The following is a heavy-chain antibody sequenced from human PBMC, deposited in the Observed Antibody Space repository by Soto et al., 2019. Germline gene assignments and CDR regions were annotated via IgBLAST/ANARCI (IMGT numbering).Heavy chain of an antibody. CDR3: ASLGGGLLYYMDV. CDR2: ISSTSSYI. CDR1: GFTFSSYS. Sequence: EVQLVESGGGLVKPGGSLRLSCAASGFTFSSYSMSWVRQAPGKGLEWVSSISSTSSYIYYADSVKGRFAISRDNAKNSLYLQMNSLSAEDTAVYYCASLGGGLLYYMDVWGKGTTVTVSS. D-gene: IGHD3-16*01. V-gene: IGHV3-21*01. J-gene: IGHJ6*03.